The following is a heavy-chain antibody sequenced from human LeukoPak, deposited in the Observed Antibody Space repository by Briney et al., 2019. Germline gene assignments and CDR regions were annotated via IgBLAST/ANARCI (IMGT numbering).Heavy chain of an antibody. CDR3: ARGDADYGGSSEILFWFDP. V-gene: IGHV4-34*01. D-gene: IGHD4-23*01. CDR1: GGSFSGYY. Sequence: SETLSLTCAVYGGSFSGYYWSWIRQPPGKGLEWIGEINHSGSTNYNPSLKSRVTISVDTSKNQFSLKLSSVTAADTAVYYCARGDADYGGSSEILFWFDPWGQGTLVTVSS. J-gene: IGHJ5*02. CDR2: INHSGST.